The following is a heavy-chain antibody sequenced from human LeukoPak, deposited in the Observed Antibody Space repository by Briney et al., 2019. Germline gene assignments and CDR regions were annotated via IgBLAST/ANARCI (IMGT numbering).Heavy chain of an antibody. Sequence: ASVKVSCKASGYTFTGYYMHWVRQAPGQGLEWMGWINPNSGGTNYAQEFQGRVTMTRDTSISTAYMELSRLRSDDTAVYYCARDKAPGYCSGGSCPNWFDPWGQGTLVTVSS. CDR1: GYTFTGYY. CDR3: ARDKAPGYCSGGSCPNWFDP. J-gene: IGHJ5*02. D-gene: IGHD2-15*01. V-gene: IGHV1-2*02. CDR2: INPNSGGT.